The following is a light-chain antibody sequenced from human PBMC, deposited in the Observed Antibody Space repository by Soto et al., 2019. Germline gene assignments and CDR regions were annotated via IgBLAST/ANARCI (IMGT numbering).Light chain of an antibody. CDR2: GAS. CDR3: QQYGSSLRT. CDR1: QRVSSSY. V-gene: IGKV3-20*01. J-gene: IGKJ1*01. Sequence: EIVLTQSPGTLSLSPGERATLSCRASQRVSSSYLAWYQQKPGQAPRLLIYGASSRATGIPDRFSGSGSGTDFTLTISRLEPEDFAMYYCQQYGSSLRTFGQGTKVEIK.